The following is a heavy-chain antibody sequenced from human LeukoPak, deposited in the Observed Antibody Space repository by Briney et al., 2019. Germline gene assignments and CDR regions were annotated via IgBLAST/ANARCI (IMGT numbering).Heavy chain of an antibody. CDR1: GYTFTGYY. Sequence: ASVKVSCKASGYTFTGYYMHWVRQAPGQGLEWMGWINPNSGGTNYAQKFQGRVTMTRDTSISTAYMELSRLRSDDTAVYYCGRDSDHSSGYYPDYWGQGTLVTVSS. CDR3: GRDSDHSSGYYPDY. J-gene: IGHJ4*02. V-gene: IGHV1-2*02. D-gene: IGHD3-22*01. CDR2: INPNSGGT.